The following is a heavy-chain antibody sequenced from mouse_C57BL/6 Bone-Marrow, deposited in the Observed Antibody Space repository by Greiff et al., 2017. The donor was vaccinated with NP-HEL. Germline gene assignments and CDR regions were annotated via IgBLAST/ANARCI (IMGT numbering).Heavy chain of an antibody. D-gene: IGHD1-1*01. CDR1: GYTFTSYW. CDR3: ARKLYYYGSSAFFDY. V-gene: IGHV1-59*01. J-gene: IGHJ2*01. CDR2: IDPSDSYT. Sequence: QVQLQQPGAELVRPGTSVKLSCKASGYTFTSYWMHWVKQRPGQGLEWIGVIDPSDSYTNYNQKFKGKATLTVDTSSSTAYMQLSSLTSEDSAVYYCARKLYYYGSSAFFDYWGQGTTLTVSS.